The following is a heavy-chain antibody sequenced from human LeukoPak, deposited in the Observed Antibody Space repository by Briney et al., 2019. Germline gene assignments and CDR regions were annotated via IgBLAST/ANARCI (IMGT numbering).Heavy chain of an antibody. V-gene: IGHV1-2*02. D-gene: IGHD3-10*01. CDR3: ARDLSITMVRAPFY. Sequence: APVKVSCKASANTLGYYMHWVRQAPGQGLEWMGWINPNSGGTNYAQKFQGRVTMTRDTSISTAFMELSSLRSDDTAVYYCARDLSITMVRAPFYWGPGTPVTVSS. CDR2: INPNSGGT. CDR1: ANTLGYY. J-gene: IGHJ4*02.